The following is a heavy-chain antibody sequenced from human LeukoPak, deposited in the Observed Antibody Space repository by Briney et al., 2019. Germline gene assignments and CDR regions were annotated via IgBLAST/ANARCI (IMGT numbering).Heavy chain of an antibody. CDR1: GDSISSYY. Sequence: SETLSLTCTVSGDSISSYYWSWIRQTPGKGLEWIGYIYYSGSTNYNPSLKSRVTISVDTSKNQFSLKLSSVTAADTAVYYCARGRLRSDFDYWGQGTLVTVSS. J-gene: IGHJ4*02. CDR3: ARGRLRSDFDY. V-gene: IGHV4-59*01. CDR2: IYYSGST. D-gene: IGHD3-10*02.